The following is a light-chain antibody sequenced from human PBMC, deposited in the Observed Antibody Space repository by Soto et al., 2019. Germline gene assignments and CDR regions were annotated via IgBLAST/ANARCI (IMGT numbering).Light chain of an antibody. CDR3: QQLRMYPST. J-gene: IGKJ4*01. CDR1: QDIAIY. V-gene: IGKV1-9*01. CDR2: AAS. Sequence: IQLTQSPSSLSASVGDRVTITCRASQDIAIYLAWYQQKPGEAPKLLIYAASTLYGGVPSRFSGSGSGTASALTITSLQAEDFETYYCQQLRMYPSTFGAGPKVHIX.